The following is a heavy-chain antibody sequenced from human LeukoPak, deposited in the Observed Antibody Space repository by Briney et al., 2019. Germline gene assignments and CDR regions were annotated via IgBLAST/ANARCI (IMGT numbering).Heavy chain of an antibody. CDR2: INLDGSEK. J-gene: IGHJ4*02. CDR3: ARGRTMVGF. CDR1: GFTFNSYW. V-gene: IGHV3-7*04. D-gene: IGHD4/OR15-4a*01. Sequence: GGSLRLSCAVSGFTFNSYWMSWVRQAPGKGLEWVANINLDGSEKYYVDSVKGRFTISRDNAKNSLCLQIHSLRAEDTAVFYCARGRTMVGFWGQGTLVIVSS.